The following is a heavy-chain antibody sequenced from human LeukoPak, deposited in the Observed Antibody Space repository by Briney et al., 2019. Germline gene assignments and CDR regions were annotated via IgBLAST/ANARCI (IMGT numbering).Heavy chain of an antibody. D-gene: IGHD3-3*01. Sequence: PGGYLRLFCAASGFTVSSYEMNWVRQAPGKGLEWVSYISSSGSTKYYADSVKGRFTISRDNAKNSLYLQMNSLRAEDTAVYYCARPPSITNPYYGLDVWGQGTTVTVSS. CDR3: ARPPSITNPYYGLDV. CDR2: ISSSGSTK. V-gene: IGHV3-48*03. J-gene: IGHJ6*02. CDR1: GFTVSSYE.